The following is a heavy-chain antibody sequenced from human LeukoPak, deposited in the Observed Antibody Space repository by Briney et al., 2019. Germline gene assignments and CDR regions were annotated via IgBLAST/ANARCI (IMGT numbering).Heavy chain of an antibody. J-gene: IGHJ6*03. V-gene: IGHV3-23*01. Sequence: GGSLRLSCAASGFTFSIHGMNWVRQAPGKGLEWVSGISPGGEIPYYADSVKGRFTISRDNAKKSLYLQMNSLRAEDTAVYYCAVMTTVSSRYYYYMAVWGKGTAVTVSS. CDR2: ISPGGEIP. CDR3: AVMTTVSSRYYYYMAV. CDR1: GFTFSIHG. D-gene: IGHD4-17*01.